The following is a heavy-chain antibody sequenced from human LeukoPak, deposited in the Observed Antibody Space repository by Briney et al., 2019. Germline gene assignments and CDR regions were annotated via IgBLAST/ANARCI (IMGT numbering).Heavy chain of an antibody. Sequence: GGSLRLSCVASGFTFSSYTMNWVRQAPGKGLEWVSAISGSSDHIHYADSMKGRFTISRDNAKNSLYLQMNSLTAEDTAVYYCARDLFDSSGHYYDAYWGQGTLVTVSS. CDR3: ARDLFDSSGHYYDAY. D-gene: IGHD6-19*01. CDR2: ISGSSDHI. J-gene: IGHJ4*02. V-gene: IGHV3-21*01. CDR1: GFTFSSYT.